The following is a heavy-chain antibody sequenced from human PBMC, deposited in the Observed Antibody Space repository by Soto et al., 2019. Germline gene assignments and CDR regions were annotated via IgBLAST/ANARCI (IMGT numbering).Heavy chain of an antibody. CDR2: ISAYNGNT. V-gene: IGHV1-18*01. D-gene: IGHD6-19*01. J-gene: IGHJ6*03. CDR1: GYSFTNYG. Sequence: QDQLVQSGVEVKKPGASVKVSCKASGYSFTNYGITWVRQAPGQGFERMGWISAYNGNTNYAQKFQGRVTMTTDASTSTAYLELRSLRSDDTPVYYCARDRGVAPPVAGNTHYYYYMDVWGKGTTVTVSS. CDR3: ARDRGVAPPVAGNTHYYYYMDV.